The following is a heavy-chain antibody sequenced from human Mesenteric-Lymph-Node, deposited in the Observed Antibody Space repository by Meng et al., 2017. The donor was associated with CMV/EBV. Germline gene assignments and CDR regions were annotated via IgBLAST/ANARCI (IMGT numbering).Heavy chain of an antibody. V-gene: IGHV4-39*07. Sequence: SETLSLTCTVSGGSISSTRYYWGWIRQPPGKGLEWIGSIYYSGSTYYNPSLKSRVTMSVDTSKNQFSLKLTSATAADTAVYYCARDAYCSSDSCYMFYFDSWGQGNVVTVSS. CDR3: ARDAYCSSDSCYMFYFDS. CDR1: GGSISSTRYY. D-gene: IGHD2-2*02. CDR2: IYYSGST. J-gene: IGHJ4*02.